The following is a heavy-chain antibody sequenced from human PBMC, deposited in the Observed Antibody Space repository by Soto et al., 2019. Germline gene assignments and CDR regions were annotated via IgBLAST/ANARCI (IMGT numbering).Heavy chain of an antibody. Sequence: QVQLVESGGGVVQPGRSLRLSCAASGFTSSSYAMHWVRQAPGKGLEWVAVISYDGSNKYYADSVKGRFTISRDNSKNTLYLQMNSLRAGDTAVYYCARDHYGMDVWGQGTTVTVSS. CDR3: ARDHYGMDV. V-gene: IGHV3-30-3*01. J-gene: IGHJ6*02. CDR1: GFTSSSYA. CDR2: ISYDGSNK.